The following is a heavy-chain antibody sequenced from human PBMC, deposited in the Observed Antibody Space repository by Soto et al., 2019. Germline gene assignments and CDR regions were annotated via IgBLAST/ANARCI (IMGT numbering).Heavy chain of an antibody. D-gene: IGHD1-26*01. Sequence: QVQLQESGPGLVKPSGTLSLTCAVSGGSISSSNWWSWVRQPPGKGLEWIGQIYHSGSTNYNPSLTIRVTISGDKSKSPFSLKLSPVTAADTAVYSCARTPWDGYAGYYFDYWGQGTLVTVSS. CDR2: IYHSGST. J-gene: IGHJ4*02. V-gene: IGHV4-4*02. CDR1: GGSISSSNW. CDR3: ARTPWDGYAGYYFDY.